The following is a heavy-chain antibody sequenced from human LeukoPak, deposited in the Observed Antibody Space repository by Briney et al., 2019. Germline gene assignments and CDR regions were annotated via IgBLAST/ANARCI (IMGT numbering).Heavy chain of an antibody. CDR3: ARPQSSGAIMSFLIDS. CDR1: GFTFSSCG. Sequence: GGSLRLSCAVSGFTFSSCGMHWVRQAPGKGLEWVAVISNDGSNQIYGDSVKGRFTISRDNSKNTLYLQMNSLRAEDTAVYYCARPQSSGAIMSFLIDSWGQGTLVTVCS. D-gene: IGHD4/OR15-4a*01. CDR2: ISNDGSNQ. V-gene: IGHV3-30-3*01. J-gene: IGHJ4*02.